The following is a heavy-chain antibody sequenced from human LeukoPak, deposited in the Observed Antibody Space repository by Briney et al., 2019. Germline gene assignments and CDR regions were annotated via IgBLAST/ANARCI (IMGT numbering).Heavy chain of an antibody. J-gene: IGHJ4*02. CDR2: IYHSGST. Sequence: SETLSLTCTVSGYSISSGFYWGWIRQPPGKGLEWIGSIYHSGSTHYNSSLKSRVTISVDTSKNQLSLKLSSVTAADTAVYYCARGRRGDYWGQGTLVTVSS. V-gene: IGHV4-38-2*02. CDR3: ARGRRGDY. CDR1: GYSISSGFY.